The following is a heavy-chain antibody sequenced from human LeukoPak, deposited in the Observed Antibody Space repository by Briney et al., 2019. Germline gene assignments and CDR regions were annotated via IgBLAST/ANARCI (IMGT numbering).Heavy chain of an antibody. D-gene: IGHD3-22*01. Sequence: SETLSLTCTVSGGSISSDYWSWIRQPPGKGLEWIGYIYYSGSTNYNPSLKSRVTISVDTSKNQFSLKLSSVTAADTAVYYCARDRGYYYDSSGLPEGAFDIWGQGTMVTVSS. CDR2: IYYSGST. CDR1: GGSISSDY. V-gene: IGHV4-59*01. CDR3: ARDRGYYYDSSGLPEGAFDI. J-gene: IGHJ3*02.